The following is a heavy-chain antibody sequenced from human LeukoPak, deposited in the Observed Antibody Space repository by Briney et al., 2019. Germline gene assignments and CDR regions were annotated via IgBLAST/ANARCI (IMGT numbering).Heavy chain of an antibody. J-gene: IGHJ5*02. CDR3: ARHQVHYVEQQLVIWFDP. Sequence: PSETLSLTCTVSGGSISSYYWSWIRQPPGKGLEWIGYIYYSGSTNYNPSLKSRVTISVDTSKNQFSLKLSSMTAADTAVYYCARHQVHYVEQQLVIWFDPWGQGTLVTVSS. CDR2: IYYSGST. D-gene: IGHD6-13*01. CDR1: GGSISSYY. V-gene: IGHV4-59*08.